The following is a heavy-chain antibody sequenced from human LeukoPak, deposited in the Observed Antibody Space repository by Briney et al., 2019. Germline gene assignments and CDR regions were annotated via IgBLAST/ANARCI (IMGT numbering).Heavy chain of an antibody. CDR1: GFTFSNYG. D-gene: IGHD2-2*01. J-gene: IGHJ1*01. V-gene: IGHV3-30*02. CDR3: TRAASDCSSTSCFTRYFQH. CDR2: IRYDGSNK. Sequence: PGGSLRLSCAASGFTFSNYGMHWVRQAPGKGLEWVAFIRYDGSNKYYADSVKGRFTISRDNSKNTLYLQMNSLRAEDTAVYYCTRAASDCSSTSCFTRYFQHWGQGTLVTVSS.